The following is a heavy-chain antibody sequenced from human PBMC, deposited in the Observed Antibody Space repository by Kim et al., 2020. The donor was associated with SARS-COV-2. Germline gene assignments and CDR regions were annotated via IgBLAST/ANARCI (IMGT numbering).Heavy chain of an antibody. CDR3: ARVSAYCGGDCYHNWFDP. CDR1: GGTFSSYA. J-gene: IGHJ5*02. D-gene: IGHD2-21*02. V-gene: IGHV1-69*13. Sequence: SVKVSCKASGGTFSSYAISWVRQAPGQGLEWMGGIIPIFGTANYAQKFQGRVTITADESTSTAYMELSSLRSEDTAVYYCARVSAYCGGDCYHNWFDPWGQGTLVTVSS. CDR2: IIPIFGTA.